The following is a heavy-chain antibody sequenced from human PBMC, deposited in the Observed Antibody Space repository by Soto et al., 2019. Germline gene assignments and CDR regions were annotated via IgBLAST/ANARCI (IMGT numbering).Heavy chain of an antibody. D-gene: IGHD6-19*01. J-gene: IGHJ4*02. CDR1: GFTFSNYA. V-gene: IGHV3-23*01. CDR2: ISGSGGST. CDR3: ARRSSGWYFDY. Sequence: EVQLLESGGGLVQPGGSLRLSCAAPGFTFSNYAMNWVRQAPGKGLEWVSVISGSGGSTYYADSVKGGFTISRDNSKNTLYLQMNSLRGEDTAVYYCARRSSGWYFDYWGQGTLVTVSS.